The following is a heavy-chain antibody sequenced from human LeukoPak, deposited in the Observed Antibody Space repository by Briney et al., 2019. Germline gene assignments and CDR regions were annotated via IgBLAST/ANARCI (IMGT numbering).Heavy chain of an antibody. CDR1: GGSISSYY. CDR2: IYYSGST. Sequence: PSETLSLTCTVSGGSISSYYWSWIRQPPGKGLEWIGYIYYSGSTNYNPSLKSRVTISVDTSKNQSSLKLSSVTAADTAVYYCARDGAGIYDAFDIWGQGTMVTVSS. D-gene: IGHD3-10*01. V-gene: IGHV4-59*01. J-gene: IGHJ3*02. CDR3: ARDGAGIYDAFDI.